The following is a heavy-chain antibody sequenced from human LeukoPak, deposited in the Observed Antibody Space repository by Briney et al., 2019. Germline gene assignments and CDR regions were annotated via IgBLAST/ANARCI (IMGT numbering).Heavy chain of an antibody. V-gene: IGHV1-46*01. J-gene: IGHJ4*02. CDR1: GYTFTSYY. CDR3: ARQTDSSSWIHPRYYFDY. CDR2: INPSSGGT. D-gene: IGHD6-13*01. Sequence: GASVKVSCKASGYTFTSYYMHWVRQAPGQGLEWMGIINPSSGGTSYAQKFQGRVTMTRDTSTSTVYMELSSLRSEDTAVYYCARQTDSSSWIHPRYYFDYWGQGTLVTVSS.